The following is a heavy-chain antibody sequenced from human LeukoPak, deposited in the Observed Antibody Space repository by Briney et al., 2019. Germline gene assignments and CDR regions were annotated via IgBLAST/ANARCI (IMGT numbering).Heavy chain of an antibody. J-gene: IGHJ3*02. CDR3: ARDGTWFGDAFDI. V-gene: IGHV3-7*01. CDR2: IKQDGSEK. Sequence: GGSLRLSCAASGFTFSSYWMSWVRQAPGKGLEWVANIKQDGSEKYYVDSVKGRFTISRDNVKNSLYLQMNSLRAEDTAVYYCARDGTWFGDAFDIWGQGTMVTVSS. CDR1: GFTFSSYW. D-gene: IGHD3-10*01.